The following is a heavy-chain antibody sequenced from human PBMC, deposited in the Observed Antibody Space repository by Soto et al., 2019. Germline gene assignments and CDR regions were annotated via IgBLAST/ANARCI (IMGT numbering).Heavy chain of an antibody. CDR3: ARVRDSSGYYAFDI. D-gene: IGHD3-22*01. V-gene: IGHV3-30-3*01. J-gene: IGHJ3*02. CDR2: ISYDGSNK. Sequence: QVQLVESGGGVDQPGRSLRLSCAASGFTFSSYAIHWVRQAPGKGLEWVAVISYDGSNKYYADSVKGRFTISRDNSKNTLYLQMNSLRAEDTAVYYCARVRDSSGYYAFDIWGQGTMVTVSS. CDR1: GFTFSSYA.